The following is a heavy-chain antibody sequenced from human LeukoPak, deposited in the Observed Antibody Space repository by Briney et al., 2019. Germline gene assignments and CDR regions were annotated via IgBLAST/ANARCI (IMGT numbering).Heavy chain of an antibody. CDR1: GGSFSGYY. CDR3: ARGLRAGYSSGWYGQRWFDP. CDR2: INHSGST. J-gene: IGHJ5*02. D-gene: IGHD6-19*01. Sequence: SETLSLTCAVYGGSFSGYYWSWIRQPPGKGLEWIGEINHSGSTNYNPSLKSRVTISVDTSKNQFSLKLSSVTAADTAVYYCARGLRAGYSSGWYGQRWFDPWGQGTLVTVSS. V-gene: IGHV4-34*01.